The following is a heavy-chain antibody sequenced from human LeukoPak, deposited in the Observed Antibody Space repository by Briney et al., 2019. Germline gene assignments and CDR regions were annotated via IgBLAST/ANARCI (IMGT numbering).Heavy chain of an antibody. J-gene: IGHJ3*02. CDR3: AVSSGYYHDAFDI. CDR1: GYTLTELC. D-gene: IGHD3-22*01. Sequence: ASVKVSCRISGYTLTELCVHWVRQAPGKGLEWVGNFDPKDGETIYAQRFQGRVTMTEDTSTHTAYMELSRLRSDDTAVYYCAVSSGYYHDAFDIWGQGTMVTVSS. V-gene: IGHV1-24*01. CDR2: FDPKDGET.